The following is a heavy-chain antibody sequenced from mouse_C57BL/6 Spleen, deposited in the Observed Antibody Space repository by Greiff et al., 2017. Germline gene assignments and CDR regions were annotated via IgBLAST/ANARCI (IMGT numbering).Heavy chain of an antibody. D-gene: IGHD2-4*01. V-gene: IGHV1-42*01. Sequence: VQLQQSGPELVKPGASVKISCKASGYSFTGYYMNWVKQSPEKSLEWIGEINPSTGGTPYNQKFKAKATLTVDKSSSTAYMQLKSLTSEDAAVYYCGSYDSFAYWGQGTLVTVSA. J-gene: IGHJ3*01. CDR2: INPSTGGT. CDR1: GYSFTGYY. CDR3: GSYDSFAY.